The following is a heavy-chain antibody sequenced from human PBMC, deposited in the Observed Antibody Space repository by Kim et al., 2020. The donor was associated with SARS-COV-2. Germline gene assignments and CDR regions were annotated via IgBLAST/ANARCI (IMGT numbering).Heavy chain of an antibody. Sequence: GGSLRLSCAASGFTFSTYGMNWVRQAPGKGLEWVATITRDGRTFYEVYAVGRRTIISSNTANTSLLQQMSMRVDETAAIYYWWGAGRRATAWCRGQGTT. CDR1: GFTFSTYG. V-gene: IGHV3-7*01. J-gene: IGHJ6*02. D-gene: IGHD1-26*01. CDR3: WGAGRRATAWC. CDR2: ITRDGRTF.